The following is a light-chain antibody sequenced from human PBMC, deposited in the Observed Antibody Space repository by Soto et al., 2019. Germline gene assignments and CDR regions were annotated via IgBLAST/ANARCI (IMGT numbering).Light chain of an antibody. J-gene: IGLJ2*01. V-gene: IGLV2-14*01. Sequence: QSVLTQPASVSGSPGQSITISCTGTSSDVGGYNYVSWYQQHPGKAPKLMIYDVSNRPSGVSNRFSGSKSGNTASRTISGLPAADKADYYCSSYTSSSTLMVFGGGTKLTVL. CDR1: SSDVGGYNY. CDR2: DVS. CDR3: SSYTSSSTLMV.